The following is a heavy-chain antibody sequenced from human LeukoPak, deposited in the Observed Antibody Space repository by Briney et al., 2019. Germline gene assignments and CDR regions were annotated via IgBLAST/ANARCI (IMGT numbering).Heavy chain of an antibody. Sequence: PGGALRLSCVASGFTFSSYSMNWVHQAPGKGLEGVSYIRSSGSTIYYADSVNGRFTIYRDNAKNSLFLQMSSLRAEDRAIYYCTRDPEALDYWGQGTLVTVSS. CDR1: GFTFSSYS. CDR2: IRSSGSTI. CDR3: TRDPEALDY. V-gene: IGHV3-48*01. J-gene: IGHJ4*02.